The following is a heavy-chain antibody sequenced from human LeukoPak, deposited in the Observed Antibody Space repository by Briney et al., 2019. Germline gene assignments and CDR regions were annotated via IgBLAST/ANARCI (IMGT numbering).Heavy chain of an antibody. CDR1: GYTFTSYG. V-gene: IGHV1-8*01. CDR3: ARGSPDTIFGVVNYYYYYYMDV. CDR2: MNPNRGNT. D-gene: IGHD3-3*01. Sequence: GASVKVSCKASGYTFTSYGINWVRQATGQGLEWMGWMNPNRGNTGYAQKFQGRVTITTDESTSTAYMELSSLRSEDTAVYYCARGSPDTIFGVVNYYYYYYMDVWGKGTTVTVSS. J-gene: IGHJ6*03.